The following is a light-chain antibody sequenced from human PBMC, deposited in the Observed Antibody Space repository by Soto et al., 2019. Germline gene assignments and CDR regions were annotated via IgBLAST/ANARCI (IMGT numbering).Light chain of an antibody. CDR1: SSDLGCYNY. CDR3: SSYTSSSTL. V-gene: IGLV2-14*01. J-gene: IGLJ1*01. CDR2: AVT. Sequence: QSALTQPASVSGSPGQSITISCTGTSSDLGCYNYVSWYQQHPGKAPKLMIYAVTDRPSGVSSRFSGSKSGNTAALTISGLQAEDEADYSCSSYTSSSTLFGTGTKLTVL.